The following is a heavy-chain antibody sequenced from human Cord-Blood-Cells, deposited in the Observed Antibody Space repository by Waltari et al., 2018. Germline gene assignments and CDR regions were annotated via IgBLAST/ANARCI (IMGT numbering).Heavy chain of an antibody. CDR2: INHSGST. J-gene: IGHJ4*02. V-gene: IGHV4-34*01. CDR1: GVSFSGYY. Sequence: QVQLQQWGAGLLKPSETLSLTCAVSGVSFSGYYCSCIRQPPGKGLEWIGEINHSGSTTYNPSLKSRVTISVDTSKNQFSLKLSSVTAADTAVYYCARCLERIPDYWGQGTLVTVSS. CDR3: ARCLERIPDY.